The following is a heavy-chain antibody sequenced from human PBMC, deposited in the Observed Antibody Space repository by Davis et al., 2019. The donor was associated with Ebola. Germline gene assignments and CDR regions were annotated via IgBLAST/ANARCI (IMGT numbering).Heavy chain of an antibody. D-gene: IGHD3-9*01. V-gene: IGHV1-69*13. CDR3: TSIAPRGVRRYFDWLLFDY. Sequence: SVKVSCKASGYTFTSYGISWVRQAPGQGLEWMGGIIPIFGTANYAQKFQGRVTITADESTSTAYMELSSLRSEDTAVYYCTSIAPRGVRRYFDWLLFDYWGQGTLVTVSS. CDR1: GYTFTSYG. J-gene: IGHJ4*02. CDR2: IIPIFGTA.